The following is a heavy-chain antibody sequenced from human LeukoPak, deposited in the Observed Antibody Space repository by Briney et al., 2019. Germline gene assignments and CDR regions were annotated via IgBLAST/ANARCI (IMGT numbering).Heavy chain of an antibody. J-gene: IGHJ4*02. D-gene: IGHD3-16*02. Sequence: GGSLRLSCAASGFIFSAFTMSWVRQAPGKGLEWVSSIRAVGTTFHADSVKGRFTISRDDSRNTVYLQMNSLRADDTAVYYCAKALSSGPFDYWGQGALVTVSS. CDR3: AKALSSGPFDY. CDR2: IRAVGTT. CDR1: GFIFSAFT. V-gene: IGHV3-23*01.